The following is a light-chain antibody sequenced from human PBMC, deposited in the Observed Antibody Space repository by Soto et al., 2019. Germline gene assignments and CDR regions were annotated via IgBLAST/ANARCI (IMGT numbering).Light chain of an antibody. V-gene: IGLV2-14*01. CDR2: EVS. J-gene: IGLJ1*01. Sequence: QSVLTQPASVSGSPGQSITISCTGTSSDVGGYNFVSWYQQHPGTAPKLMIYEVSNRPSGVSNRFSGSKSGNTASLTISGLQAEDEADYYCSSYTSSSIYVFGTGTKVTV. CDR1: SSDVGGYNF. CDR3: SSYTSSSIYV.